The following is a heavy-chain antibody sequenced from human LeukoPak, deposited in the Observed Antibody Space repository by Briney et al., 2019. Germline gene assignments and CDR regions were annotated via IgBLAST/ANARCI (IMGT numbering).Heavy chain of an antibody. Sequence: GGSLRLSCAASGFTFSSYEMNWVRQAPGKGLEWVSYISSSGRTIYSADSVKGRFTISRDNAKNSLFLQMNSLRAEDTAMYYCARDFSRYCTNGVCYRDDYWGEGTLVTVSS. CDR3: ARDFSRYCTNGVCYRDDY. V-gene: IGHV3-48*03. CDR2: ISSSGRTI. D-gene: IGHD2-8*01. J-gene: IGHJ4*02. CDR1: GFTFSSYE.